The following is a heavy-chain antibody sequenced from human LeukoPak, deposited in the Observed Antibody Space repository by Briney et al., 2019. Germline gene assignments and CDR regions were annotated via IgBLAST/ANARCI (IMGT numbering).Heavy chain of an antibody. CDR3: ARGGYDHAFDI. CDR1: RFTFSSYW. V-gene: IGHV3-74*01. Sequence: PGGSLRLSCAASRFTFSSYWFHWVRHAPGKGLVWVSGIGNDGSDTIYADSVKGRFTISRDNAKSTLYLQMNSLKAEDTAVYYCARGGYDHAFDIWGQGTMVTVSS. CDR2: IGNDGSDT. D-gene: IGHD2-15*01. J-gene: IGHJ3*02.